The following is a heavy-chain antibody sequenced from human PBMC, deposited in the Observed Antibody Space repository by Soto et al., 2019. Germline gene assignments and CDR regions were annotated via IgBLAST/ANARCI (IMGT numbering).Heavy chain of an antibody. Sequence: GLSLRLSCSASVFTFRSYGMHCVRPSPVKVLEWVANIKQDGSEKYYVDSVKGRFTISRDNAKNSLYLQMNSLRAEDTAVYYCARDLGPGRASYGDLLEYWGQGTLVTVSS. J-gene: IGHJ4*02. CDR2: IKQDGSEK. CDR1: VFTFRSYG. V-gene: IGHV3-7*01. CDR3: ARDLGPGRASYGDLLEY. D-gene: IGHD4-17*01.